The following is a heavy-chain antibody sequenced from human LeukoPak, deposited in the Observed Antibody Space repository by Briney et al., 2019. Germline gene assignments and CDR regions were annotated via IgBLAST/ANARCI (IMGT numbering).Heavy chain of an antibody. CDR2: IKSSSSTI. V-gene: IGHV3-48*01. CDR1: GFTFSIYS. CDR3: AKDRGCSGGSCDYYYGMDV. D-gene: IGHD2-15*01. Sequence: PGGSLRLSCAVSGFTFSIYSMNWVRQAPGKGLEWVSHIKSSSSTIYYADSVKGRFTISRDNFKNTLSLQMNSLRAEDTAVYYCAKDRGCSGGSCDYYYGMDVWGQGTTVTVSS. J-gene: IGHJ6*02.